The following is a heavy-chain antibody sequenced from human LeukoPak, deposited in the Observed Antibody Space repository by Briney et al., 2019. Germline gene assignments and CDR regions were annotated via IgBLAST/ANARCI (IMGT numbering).Heavy chain of an antibody. D-gene: IGHD6-13*01. CDR3: ARHIAAAGNWFDP. CDR1: GYTFTGYY. J-gene: IGHJ5*02. V-gene: IGHV1-2*02. Sequence: GASVKVSCKASGYTFTGYYMHWVRQAPGQGLEWMGWINPNSGGTNYAQKFQGRVTMTRDTSISTAYMELRSLRSDDTAVYYCARHIAAAGNWFDPWGQGTLVTVSS. CDR2: INPNSGGT.